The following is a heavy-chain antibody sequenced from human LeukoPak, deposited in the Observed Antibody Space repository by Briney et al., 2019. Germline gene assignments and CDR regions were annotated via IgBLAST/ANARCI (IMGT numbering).Heavy chain of an antibody. CDR2: IGGSDGTT. CDR1: GFTLTDYA. D-gene: IGHD3-10*01. CDR3: AKSSGSSTYYFDF. Sequence: GGSLRLSCAASGFTLTDYAMSWVRQAPGKGLEWLSAIGGSDGTTYHATSVRGRFAISKDNSKSTLYLQMNSLRAEDTAIYYCAKSSGSSTYYFDFWGREPWSPSPQ. V-gene: IGHV3-23*01. J-gene: IGHJ4*02.